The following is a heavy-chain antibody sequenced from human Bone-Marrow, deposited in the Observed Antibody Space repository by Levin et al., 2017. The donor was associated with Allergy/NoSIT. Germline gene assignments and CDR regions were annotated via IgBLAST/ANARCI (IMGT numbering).Heavy chain of an antibody. J-gene: IGHJ6*03. V-gene: IGHV3-21*01. CDR1: GFTFSSYT. CDR3: ARRNDFWSRTHGGYYFFMDV. D-gene: IGHD3-3*01. CDR2: ISGSSSYI. Sequence: NSGGSLRLSCAASGFTFSSYTMNWVRQAPGKGLEWVSSISGSSSYITFSDSVKGRLTISRDNAKNSLYLQMNNLRAEDTAVYYCARRNDFWSRTHGGYYFFMDVWGKGTTVTVSS.